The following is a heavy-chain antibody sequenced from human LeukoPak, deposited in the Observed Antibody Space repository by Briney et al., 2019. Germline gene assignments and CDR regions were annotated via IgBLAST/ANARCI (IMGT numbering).Heavy chain of an antibody. D-gene: IGHD2-15*01. J-gene: IGHJ6*03. CDR3: AKVSGGSSKLYYYMDV. V-gene: IGHV3-23*01. Sequence: GGSLRLSCAASGFTFSSYAMSWVRQAPGKGLEWVSAISDSGGSTYYADSVKGRFTISRDNSKNTLYLQMNSLRAEDTAVYYCAKVSGGSSKLYYYMDVWGKGTTVTVSS. CDR1: GFTFSSYA. CDR2: ISDSGGST.